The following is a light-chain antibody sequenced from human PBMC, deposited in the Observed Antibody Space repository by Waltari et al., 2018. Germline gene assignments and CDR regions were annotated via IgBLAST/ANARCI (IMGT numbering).Light chain of an antibody. J-gene: IGLJ2*01. CDR3: SSYAGSNNLV. CDR1: SSDVGGYNY. CDR2: EVS. Sequence: QSALTQPPSASGSPGQSVPISCTGNSSDVGGYNYVSWYQQHPGKAPKLMIYEVSKRPSGVPYRFSGSKSGNTASLTVSGLQAEDEADYYCSSYAGSNNLVFGGGTKLTVL. V-gene: IGLV2-8*01.